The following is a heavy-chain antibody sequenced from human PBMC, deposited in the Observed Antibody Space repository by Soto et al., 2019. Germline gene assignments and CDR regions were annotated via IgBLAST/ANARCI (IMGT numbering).Heavy chain of an antibody. CDR2: IFYSGST. J-gene: IGHJ5*01. V-gene: IGHV4-59*01. Sequence: SETLSLTCTVSGGSISSYYWSWIRQPPGKGLEWIGYIFYSGSTNYNPSLKSRVTISVDTSKNQFSLKLSSVTAADTAVYYCARGGYSGYDFWFDSWGQGTLVTVSS. CDR3: ARGGYSGYDFWFDS. CDR1: GGSISSYY. D-gene: IGHD5-12*01.